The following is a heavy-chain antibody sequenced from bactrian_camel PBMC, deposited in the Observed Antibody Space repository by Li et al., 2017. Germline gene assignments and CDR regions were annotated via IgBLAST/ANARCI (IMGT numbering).Heavy chain of an antibody. CDR2: IFIAGTT. CDR3: AANSEFSSDYRLWNY. J-gene: IGHJ4*01. CDR1: GYTYSSNC. D-gene: IGHD4*01. Sequence: DVQLVESGGVSVQAGESLKLSCASSGYTYSSNCMGWFRQAPGKEREEVAIIFIAGTTYYDDSVKGRFIISQDNARNTLFLQMNSLKPEDTAEYYCAANSEFSSDYRLWNYWGQGTQVTVS. V-gene: IGHV3S67*01.